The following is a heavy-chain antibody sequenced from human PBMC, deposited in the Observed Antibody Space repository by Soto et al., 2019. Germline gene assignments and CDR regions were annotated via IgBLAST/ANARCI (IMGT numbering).Heavy chain of an antibody. Sequence: ASVKVSCKASGYTFTSYAMHSVRQAPGQRLEWMGWINAGNGNTKYSQKFQGRVTITRDTSASTAYMVLSSLRSEDTAVYYCARTLGSSGSPFDPWGQGTLVTVSS. V-gene: IGHV1-3*01. CDR1: GYTFTSYA. CDR3: ARTLGSSGSPFDP. D-gene: IGHD6-19*01. J-gene: IGHJ5*02. CDR2: INAGNGNT.